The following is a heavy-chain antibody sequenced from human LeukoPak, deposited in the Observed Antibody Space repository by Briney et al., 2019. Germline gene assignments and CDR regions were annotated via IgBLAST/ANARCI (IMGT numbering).Heavy chain of an antibody. CDR2: ISGSGGST. CDR3: AKITAANVWGTYRFDY. J-gene: IGHJ4*02. V-gene: IGHV3-23*01. CDR1: GFTFNSYA. Sequence: GGSLRLSCAASGFTFNSYAMSWVRQAPGKGLEWVSGISGSGGSTYYADSVKGRFTISRDNSKNTLYLQMNSLRAEDTAVYYCAKITAANVWGTYRFDYWGQGTLVTVSS. D-gene: IGHD3-16*02.